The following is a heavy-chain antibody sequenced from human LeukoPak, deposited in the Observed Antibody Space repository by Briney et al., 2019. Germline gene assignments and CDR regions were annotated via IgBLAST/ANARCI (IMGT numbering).Heavy chain of an antibody. J-gene: IGHJ5*02. CDR1: GGSISSSSYY. D-gene: IGHD6-6*01. V-gene: IGHV4-39*01. CDR2: IYYSGST. CDR3: ARVIAARPTVGWFDP. Sequence: SETLSLTCTVSGGSISSSSYYWGWIRQPPGKGLEWIGSIYYSGSTYYNPSLKSRVTISVDTSKNQFSLKLSSVTAADTAVYYCARVIAARPTVGWFDPWGQGTLVTVSS.